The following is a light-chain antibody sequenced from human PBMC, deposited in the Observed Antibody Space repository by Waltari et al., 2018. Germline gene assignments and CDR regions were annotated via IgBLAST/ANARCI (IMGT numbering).Light chain of an antibody. CDR2: KAF. CDR3: QQYNSYSLLT. V-gene: IGKV1-5*03. J-gene: IGKJ4*01. Sequence: CRASQSISNLLAWYQQKPGKAPKLLIYKAFTLETGVPSRFSGSGSGTVFTLTISSLQPDDFATYYCQQYNSYSLLTFGGGTKVEIE. CDR1: QSISNL.